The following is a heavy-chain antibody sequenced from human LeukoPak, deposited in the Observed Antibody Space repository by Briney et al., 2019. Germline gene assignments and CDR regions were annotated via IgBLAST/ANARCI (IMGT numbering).Heavy chain of an antibody. CDR1: GYTFTGYY. Sequence: ASVKVSCKASGYTFTGYYMRWVGQAPGQGLEWMGWINPNSGRTNYAQKFQGRVTMTRDTSISTAYMELSRLRSDDTAVYYCARVPSRLMITFGINWGQGTLVTVSS. J-gene: IGHJ4*02. CDR2: INPNSGRT. CDR3: ARVPSRLMITFGIN. D-gene: IGHD3-16*01. V-gene: IGHV1-2*02.